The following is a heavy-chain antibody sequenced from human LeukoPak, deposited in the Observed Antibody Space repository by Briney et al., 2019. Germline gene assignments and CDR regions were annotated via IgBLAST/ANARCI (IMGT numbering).Heavy chain of an antibody. D-gene: IGHD2-2*02. CDR2: ITNWNGGST. V-gene: IGHV3-20*04. CDR1: GFCFDDYG. J-gene: IGHJ3*02. Sequence: GGSLRLSCEASGFCFDDYGMSWVRQSTGKGLEWVSAITNWNGGSTGYADSVRGRFTISRDNAKNSLYLQMNSLRAEDTALYYCARCSRSSTDCYSAFDIWGQGTMVTVSS. CDR3: ARCSRSSTDCYSAFDI.